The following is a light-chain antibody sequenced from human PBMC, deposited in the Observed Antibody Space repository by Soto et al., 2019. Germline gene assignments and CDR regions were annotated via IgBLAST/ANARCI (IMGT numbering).Light chain of an antibody. J-gene: IGLJ1*01. CDR2: DVS. CDR1: SSDVGGYNY. CDR3: SSYTSSSTLYV. Sequence: QSALTQPASVSGSPGQSITISCTGTSSDVGGYNYVSWYQQHPGKAPKLMIYDVSNRPLGVSNRFSGSQSGNRAALTLSGLQAEDEADYYCSSYTSSSTLYVFGTGTKLTVL. V-gene: IGLV2-14*01.